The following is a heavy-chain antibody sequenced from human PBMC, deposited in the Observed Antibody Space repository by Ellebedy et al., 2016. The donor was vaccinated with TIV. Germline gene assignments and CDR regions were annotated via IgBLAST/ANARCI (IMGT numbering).Heavy chain of an antibody. Sequence: PGGSLRLSCAASGFPFSSFWMSWVRQAPGKGLEWVANINQNGREKNFVDSVKGRFSISRDNAKNSLFLQMNSLRADDTAVYYCASQHGSAWMEYYFDYWGQGTLVTVSS. CDR1: GFPFSSFW. CDR3: ASQHGSAWMEYYFDY. V-gene: IGHV3-7*03. CDR2: INQNGREK. J-gene: IGHJ4*02. D-gene: IGHD2-15*01.